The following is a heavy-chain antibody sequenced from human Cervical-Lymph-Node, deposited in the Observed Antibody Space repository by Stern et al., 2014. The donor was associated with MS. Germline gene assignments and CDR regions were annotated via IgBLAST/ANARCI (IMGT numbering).Heavy chain of an antibody. D-gene: IGHD3-3*01. J-gene: IGHJ4*02. CDR1: GFSLVTSGVR. Sequence: QVTLKESGPALVKPTQTLTLTCTFSGFSLVTSGVRVSWIRQPPGKALEWLASIDWNDKTFYNPSLMTRLTISKDTSKNQVVLTMTNVDPVDTATYYCARMMGSGYRHYFDYWGQGTPVTVS. V-gene: IGHV2-70*04. CDR3: ARMMGSGYRHYFDY. CDR2: IDWNDKT.